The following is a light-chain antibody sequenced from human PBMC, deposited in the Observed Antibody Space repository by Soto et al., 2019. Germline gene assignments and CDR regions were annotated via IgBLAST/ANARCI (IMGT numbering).Light chain of an antibody. CDR1: ESVNHN. Sequence: DRVMTQSPATLSASPGESTTLSCRASESVNHNLAWYQQKPGQPPRLLIYGASSRAPGVPARFSGSGTGTEFTLTISSLQSDDLAVYYCHQYNNWPPNTFVKGTRMEMK. V-gene: IGKV3-15*01. J-gene: IGKJ5*01. CDR3: HQYNNWPPNT. CDR2: GAS.